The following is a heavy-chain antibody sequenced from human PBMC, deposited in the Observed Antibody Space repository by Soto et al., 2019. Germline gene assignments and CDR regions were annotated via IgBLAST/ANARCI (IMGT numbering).Heavy chain of an antibody. D-gene: IGHD4-17*01. CDR2: IYYSGST. CDR3: ARDRHDYGDYPYWYFDL. J-gene: IGHJ2*01. CDR1: GGSISSGGYY. Sequence: QVQLQESGPGLVKPSQTLSLTCTVSGGSISSGGYYWSWIRQHPGKGLEWIGYIYYSGSTYYNPSLKSRVTISVDTSKNQFSLKLSSVTAADTAVYYCARDRHDYGDYPYWYFDLWGRGTLVTVSS. V-gene: IGHV4-31*03.